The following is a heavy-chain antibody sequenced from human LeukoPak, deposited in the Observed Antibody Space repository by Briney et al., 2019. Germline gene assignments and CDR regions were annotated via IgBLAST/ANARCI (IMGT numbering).Heavy chain of an antibody. CDR3: ARGLVVPAAIHYYYYGMDV. J-gene: IGHJ6*02. V-gene: IGHV3-33*01. CDR2: IWYDGSNK. CDR1: GFTFSSYG. D-gene: IGHD2-2*01. Sequence: GGSLRLSCAASGFTFSSYGMHWVRQAPGKGLEWVAVIWYDGSNKYYADSVKGRFTISRGNSKNTLYLQMNSLRAEDTAVYCCARGLVVPAAIHYYYYGMDVWGQGTTVTVSS.